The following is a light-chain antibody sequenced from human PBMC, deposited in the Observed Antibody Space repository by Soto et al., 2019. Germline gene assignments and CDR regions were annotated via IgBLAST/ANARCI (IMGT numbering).Light chain of an antibody. CDR3: QQYGSSLLMYT. Sequence: EIVLTQSPGTLSLSPGERATLSCRASQSVSSSYLAWYQQKPGQAPRLLIYGASSRATGIPDRFSGSGSGTDCTLTISRLEPEDFAVYYCQQYGSSLLMYTFGQGTKLEIK. CDR2: GAS. CDR1: QSVSSSY. J-gene: IGKJ2*01. V-gene: IGKV3-20*01.